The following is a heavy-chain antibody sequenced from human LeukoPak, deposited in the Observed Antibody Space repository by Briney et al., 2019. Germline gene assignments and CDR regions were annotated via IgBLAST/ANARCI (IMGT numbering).Heavy chain of an antibody. J-gene: IGHJ4*02. CDR2: IDTNTGNP. D-gene: IGHD3-22*01. CDR1: GYTFTSYG. Sequence: ASVKVSCKASGYTFTSYGISWVRQAPGQGLEWMGWIDTNTGNPTYAQGFTGQFVFSLDTSVSTAYLQISSLKAEDTAEYFCARGYDSSGYFSDRGQGTLVTVSS. V-gene: IGHV7-4-1*02. CDR3: ARGYDSSGYFSD.